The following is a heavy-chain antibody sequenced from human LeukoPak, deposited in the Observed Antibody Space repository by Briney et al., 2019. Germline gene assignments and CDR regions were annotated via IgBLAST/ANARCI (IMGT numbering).Heavy chain of an antibody. Sequence: PSETLSLTCNVSGGSISSGGYYWSWIRQPPGKGLEWIGYVYHSGSTYYNPSLKSRVTISVDRSKNQFSLKLSSVTAADTAVYYCARAPYSSYGDYWGQGTLVTVAS. CDR1: GGSISSGGYY. D-gene: IGHD3-22*01. J-gene: IGHJ4*02. V-gene: IGHV4-30-2*01. CDR2: VYHSGST. CDR3: ARAPYSSYGDY.